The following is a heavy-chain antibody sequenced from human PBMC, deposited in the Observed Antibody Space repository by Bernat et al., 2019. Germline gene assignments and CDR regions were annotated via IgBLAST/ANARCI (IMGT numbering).Heavy chain of an antibody. J-gene: IGHJ6*02. V-gene: IGHV3-23*01. Sequence: EVQLLESGGGLVQPGGSLRLSCAASGFTFSSYAMSWVRQAPGKGLEWVSAISGSGGSTYYADSVKGRFTISRDNSKKTLYVQMNSLRAEDTAVYYCARGVGSTYTYDYGMDVWGQGTTVTVSS. D-gene: IGHD6-13*01. CDR3: ARGVGSTYTYDYGMDV. CDR1: GFTFSSYA. CDR2: ISGSGGST.